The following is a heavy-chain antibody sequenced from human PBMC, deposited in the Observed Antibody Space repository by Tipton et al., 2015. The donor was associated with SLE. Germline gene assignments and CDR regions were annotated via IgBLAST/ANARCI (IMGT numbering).Heavy chain of an antibody. Sequence: SLRLSCAASGFTFSTYTVNWVRQAPGRGLEWVSSISSSSSYIYYADSVKGRFTISRDSAKTSLYLQMNGLRVEDTAVYYCAREVVAAHNWFDPWGQGTLVTVSS. CDR2: ISSSSSYI. CDR1: GFTFSTYT. D-gene: IGHD2-15*01. J-gene: IGHJ5*02. CDR3: AREVVAAHNWFDP. V-gene: IGHV3-21*03.